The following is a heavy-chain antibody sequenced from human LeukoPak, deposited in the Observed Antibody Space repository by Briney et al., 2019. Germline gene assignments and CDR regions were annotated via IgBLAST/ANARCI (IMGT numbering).Heavy chain of an antibody. Sequence: HPGGSLRLSCAASGFTFSSYLMPWVRQAPGKGLVWVSRINTDGSSTYYADSVKGRFTISRDNAKHTLYLQMNSLRAEDTAVYYCARGGDSGSPPGVYWGQGTLVTVSS. CDR3: ARGGDSGSPPGVY. CDR2: INTDGSST. V-gene: IGHV3-74*01. D-gene: IGHD1-26*01. CDR1: GFTFSSYL. J-gene: IGHJ4*02.